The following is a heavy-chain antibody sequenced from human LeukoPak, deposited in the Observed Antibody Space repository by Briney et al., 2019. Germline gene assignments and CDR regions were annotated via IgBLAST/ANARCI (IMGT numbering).Heavy chain of an antibody. Sequence: GGSLRLSCAASGFTFSDYYMTWIRQAPGKGLEWISHISSTGSVISYADSVKGRFTISRDNSNNSVYLEMTSLRAEDTALYYCARDDERDGYLWGTYRPDAFDVWGQGTMVTVSS. J-gene: IGHJ3*01. CDR2: ISSTGSVI. D-gene: IGHD3-16*02. CDR1: GFTFSDYY. V-gene: IGHV3-11*01. CDR3: ARDDERDGYLWGTYRPDAFDV.